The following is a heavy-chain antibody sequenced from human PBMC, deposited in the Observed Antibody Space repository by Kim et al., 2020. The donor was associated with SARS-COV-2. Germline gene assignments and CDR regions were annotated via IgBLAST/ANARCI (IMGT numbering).Heavy chain of an antibody. V-gene: IGHV3-21*01. Sequence: GGSLRLSCAASGFTFSSYSMKWVRQAPGKGLEWVSSISSSSSYIYYADSVKGRFTISRDNAKNSLYLQMNSLRAEDTAVYYCASFGSGSYYGRGVFDYWGQGTLVTVSS. CDR3: ASFGSGSYYGRGVFDY. CDR1: GFTFSSYS. D-gene: IGHD1-26*01. J-gene: IGHJ4*02. CDR2: ISSSSSYI.